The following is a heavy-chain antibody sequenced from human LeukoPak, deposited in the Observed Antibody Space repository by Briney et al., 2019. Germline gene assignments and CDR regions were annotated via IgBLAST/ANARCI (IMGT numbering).Heavy chain of an antibody. CDR1: GGSISSGRYY. J-gene: IGHJ4*02. Sequence: SQTLPLTCTVSGGSISSGRYYWSWIPQHPGKGLEWIGYIYYSGSTYYNPSLKSRVTISVDTSKNEFSLKMSSVTAADTAVYYCARDQPRGGFLDYWGQGTLVTVSS. V-gene: IGHV4-31*03. CDR2: IYYSGST. CDR3: ARDQPRGGFLDY. D-gene: IGHD3-10*01.